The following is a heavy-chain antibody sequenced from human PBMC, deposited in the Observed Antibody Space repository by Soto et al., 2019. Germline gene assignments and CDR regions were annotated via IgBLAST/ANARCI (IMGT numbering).Heavy chain of an antibody. J-gene: IGHJ4*02. CDR3: ARQGLSGGAGY. CDR2: IYSGDSDI. D-gene: IGHD2-15*01. V-gene: IGHV5-51*01. CDR1: GYSFINYW. Sequence: GESLKISCKASGYSFINYWIGWVRQMPGKGLEWMAIIYSGDSDIRYSPSLQGQVPISADKSISSAYLQWSSLKASDTAMYYCARQGLSGGAGYWGQGTLVTVSS.